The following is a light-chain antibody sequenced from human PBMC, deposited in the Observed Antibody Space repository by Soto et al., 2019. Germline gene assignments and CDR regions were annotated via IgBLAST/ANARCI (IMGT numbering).Light chain of an antibody. V-gene: IGLV2-14*03. Sequence: QSALTQPASVSGSPGQSITISCTGTSSDIGGYKYVSWYQQHPGEAPKLMIYDVSNRPSGVSNRFSGSKSGNMASLTISGLQTEDEADYYCSSYTSSNTVTFGGGTKVTVL. J-gene: IGLJ2*01. CDR2: DVS. CDR3: SSYTSSNTVT. CDR1: SSDIGGYKY.